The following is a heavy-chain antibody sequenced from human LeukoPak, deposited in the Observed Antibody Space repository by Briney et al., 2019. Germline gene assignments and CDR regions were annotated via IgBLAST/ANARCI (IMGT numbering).Heavy chain of an antibody. Sequence: GGSLRLSCAASGFTFSSYEMNWVRQAPGKGLEWVSYISSSGSTIYYADSVKGRFTTSRDNAKNSLYLQMNSLRAEDTAVYYCARDRAAGWFDPWGQGTLVTVSS. CDR1: GFTFSSYE. CDR2: ISSSGSTI. V-gene: IGHV3-48*03. CDR3: ARDRAAGWFDP. D-gene: IGHD6-13*01. J-gene: IGHJ5*02.